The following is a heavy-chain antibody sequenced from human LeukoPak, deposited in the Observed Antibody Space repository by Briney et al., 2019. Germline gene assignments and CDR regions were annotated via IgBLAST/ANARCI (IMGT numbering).Heavy chain of an antibody. D-gene: IGHD3-10*01. CDR3: ARGRGLGITMPVDAFDI. V-gene: IGHV1-2*02. CDR1: GYTFTGYY. Sequence: ASVKVSCKASGYTFTGYYMHWVRQAPGQGLEWMGWINPNSGGTNYAQKFQGRVTMTRDTSISTAYMELSRLRSDDTAVYYCARGRGLGITMPVDAFDIWGQGTMVTVSS. J-gene: IGHJ3*02. CDR2: INPNSGGT.